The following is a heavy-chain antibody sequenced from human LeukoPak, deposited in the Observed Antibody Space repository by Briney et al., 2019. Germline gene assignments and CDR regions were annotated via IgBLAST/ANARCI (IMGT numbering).Heavy chain of an antibody. D-gene: IGHD6-19*01. CDR2: IKRKVDGGTT. CDR3: TTSSAAFAVAGTRPPDYYYAMDV. Sequence: GGSLRLSCVVSGFTFSNAWMSWVRQAPGKGLEWVGRIKRKVDGGTTDSTALVRGRFTISRDDSKNTLYLQMNSLKTEDTAVYYCTTSSAAFAVAGTRPPDYYYAMDVWGQGTTVIVAS. V-gene: IGHV3-15*01. J-gene: IGHJ6*02. CDR1: GFTFSNAW.